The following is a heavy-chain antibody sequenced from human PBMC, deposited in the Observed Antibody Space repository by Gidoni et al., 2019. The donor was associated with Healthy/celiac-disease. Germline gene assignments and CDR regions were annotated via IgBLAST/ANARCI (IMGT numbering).Heavy chain of an antibody. V-gene: IGHV3-23*01. CDR3: AKDPAEVAAAGFDY. D-gene: IGHD6-13*01. Sequence: EVQLLESGGGLVHPGGSLRLSCPASGFTFSSHAMSWFRQAPGKGLEWVSAISGSGGSTYYADSVKGRFTISRDNSKNTLYLQMNSLRAEDTAVYYCAKDPAEVAAAGFDYWGQGTLVTVSS. J-gene: IGHJ4*02. CDR1: GFTFSSHA. CDR2: ISGSGGST.